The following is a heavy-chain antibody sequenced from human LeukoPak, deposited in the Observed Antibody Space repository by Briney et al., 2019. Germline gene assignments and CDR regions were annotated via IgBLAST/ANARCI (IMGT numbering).Heavy chain of an antibody. V-gene: IGHV3-48*03. J-gene: IGHJ4*02. D-gene: IGHD6-13*01. Sequence: PGGSLRLSCAASGFTFSSYAMSWVRQAPGKGLEWVTYISRSGSTIYYADSVKGRFTISRDNAKNSLYLHMNDLRAEDTAVYYCARREQQLSSVLDYWGQGSLVTVSS. CDR3: ARREQQLSSVLDY. CDR1: GFTFSSYA. CDR2: ISRSGSTI.